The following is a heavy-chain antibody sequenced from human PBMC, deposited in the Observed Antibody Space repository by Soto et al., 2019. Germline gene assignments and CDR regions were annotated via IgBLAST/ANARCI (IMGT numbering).Heavy chain of an antibody. V-gene: IGHV3-30*18. CDR1: GFTFSSYG. Sequence: GGSLRLSCAASGFTFSSYGMHWVRQAPGKGLEWVAVISYDGSNKYYADSVKGRFTISRDNSKNTLYLQMNSRRAEDTAVYYCAKDRLRYDYFDYWGQGTLVTVSS. D-gene: IGHD5-12*01. CDR2: ISYDGSNK. CDR3: AKDRLRYDYFDY. J-gene: IGHJ4*02.